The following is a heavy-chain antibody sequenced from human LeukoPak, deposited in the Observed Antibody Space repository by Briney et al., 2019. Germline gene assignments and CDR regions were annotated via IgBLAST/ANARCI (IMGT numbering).Heavy chain of an antibody. CDR1: GNSISNYY. CDR3: ARGIAGEWLPI. Sequence: SETLSLTCTVSGNSISNYYWSWIRQPPAKGLEWIGYLYFSGSTNYNPSLKSRVTISVDTSKNQFSLKLSSVTAADTAMYYCARGIAGEWLPIWGQGTLVTVSS. CDR2: LYFSGST. J-gene: IGHJ4*02. D-gene: IGHD3-3*01. V-gene: IGHV4-59*01.